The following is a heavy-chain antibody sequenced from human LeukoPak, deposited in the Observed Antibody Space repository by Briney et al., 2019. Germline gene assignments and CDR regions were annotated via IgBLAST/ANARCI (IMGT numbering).Heavy chain of an antibody. CDR3: ARRYCSSTSCYVNDY. Sequence: GRSLRLSCTASDFTFSSSEMNWVRQAPGKGLEWLAYFNIGNDAIYYAESVKGRFTTSIDNSKNSLYLQMNSLRAEDTAMYYCARRYCSSTSCYVNDYWGQGTLVTVSS. CDR1: DFTFSSSE. D-gene: IGHD2-2*01. CDR2: FNIGNDAI. J-gene: IGHJ4*02. V-gene: IGHV3-48*03.